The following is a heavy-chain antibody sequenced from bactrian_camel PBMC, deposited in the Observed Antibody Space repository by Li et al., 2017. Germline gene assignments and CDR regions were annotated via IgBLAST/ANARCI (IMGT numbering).Heavy chain of an antibody. J-gene: IGHJ4*01. CDR1: RFTASTGC. CDR3: AEGRGSRGEHCYSLNY. Sequence: HVQLVESGGGSVQPGGSLTLSCAASRFTASTGCMAWFRQAPGKEREGLAAMDKLGRTNYVDSVKGRFTISQDSARNTVYLQMNNLQPEDTATYYCAEGRGSRGEHCYSLNYWGQGTQVTVS. D-gene: IGHD6*01. CDR2: MDKLGRT. V-gene: IGHV3S1*01.